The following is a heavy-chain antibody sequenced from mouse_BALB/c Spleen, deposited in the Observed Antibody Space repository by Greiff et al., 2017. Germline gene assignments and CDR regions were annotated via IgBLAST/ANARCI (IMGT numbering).Heavy chain of an antibody. D-gene: IGHD2-3*01. Sequence: QVQLQQPGAELVRPGASVKLSCKASGYTFTSYWINWGKQRPGQGLEWIGNIYPSDSYTNYNQKFKDKATLTVDKSSSTAYMQLSSPTSEDSAVYYCTRWLLRRYAMDYWGQGTSVTVSS. CDR1: GYTFTSYW. V-gene: IGHV1-69*02. CDR3: TRWLLRRYAMDY. CDR2: IYPSDSYT. J-gene: IGHJ4*01.